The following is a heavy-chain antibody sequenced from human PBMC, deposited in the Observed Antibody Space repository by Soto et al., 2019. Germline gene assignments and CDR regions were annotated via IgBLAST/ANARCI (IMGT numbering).Heavy chain of an antibody. Sequence: ASVKVSCKASGYTFTMYGIHWVLQAPVQRLDWMGWINAANGDTKYSPKFQGRVTITRDTSASTAYMELSSLRSEDTAVYYCVRRHVSATGIDWFDPWGQGALVTVSS. D-gene: IGHD6-13*01. CDR1: GYTFTMYG. CDR2: INAANGDT. V-gene: IGHV1-3*01. J-gene: IGHJ5*02. CDR3: VRRHVSATGIDWFDP.